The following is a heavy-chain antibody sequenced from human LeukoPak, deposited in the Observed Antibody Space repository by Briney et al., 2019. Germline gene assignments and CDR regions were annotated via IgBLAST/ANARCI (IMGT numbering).Heavy chain of an antibody. CDR3: ARGYSGTTRGYFDY. D-gene: IGHD5-12*01. J-gene: IGHJ4*02. V-gene: IGHV4-31*03. CDR1: GGSISSGGYY. CDR2: IYYSGST. Sequence: SETLSLTCTVSGGSISSGGYYWSWIRQHPGKGLEWIGYIYYSGSTYYNPSLKSRATISVDTSKNQFSLKLSSVTAADTAVYYCARGYSGTTRGYFDYWGQGTLVTVSS.